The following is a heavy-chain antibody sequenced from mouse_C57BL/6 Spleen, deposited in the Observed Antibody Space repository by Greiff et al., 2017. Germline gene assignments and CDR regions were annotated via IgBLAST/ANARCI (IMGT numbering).Heavy chain of an antibody. CDR3: ARADSNSFAY. V-gene: IGHV1-69*01. Sequence: VQLQESGAELVMPGASVKLSCKASGYTFTSYWMHWVKQRPGQGLEWIGEIDPSDSYTNYNQKFKGKSTLTVDKSSSTAYMQLSSLTSEDSAVYYCARADSNSFAYWGQGTLVTVSA. CDR1: GYTFTSYW. D-gene: IGHD2-5*01. CDR2: IDPSDSYT. J-gene: IGHJ3*01.